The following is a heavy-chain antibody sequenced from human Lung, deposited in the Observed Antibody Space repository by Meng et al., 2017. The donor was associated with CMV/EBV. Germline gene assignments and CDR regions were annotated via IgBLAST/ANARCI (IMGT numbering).Heavy chain of an antibody. D-gene: IGHD6-13*01. CDR2: IRYDGSNK. CDR3: AKGKTAIAAAGPLDY. CDR1: GFTFSSYG. J-gene: IGHJ4*02. Sequence: GGSLRLSCAASGFTFSSYGMHWVRQAPGKGLEWVAFIRYDGSNKYYADSVKGRFTISRDNSKNTLYLQMNSLRAEDTAVYYCAKGKTAIAAAGPLDYWGQRTLVXVSS. V-gene: IGHV3-30*02.